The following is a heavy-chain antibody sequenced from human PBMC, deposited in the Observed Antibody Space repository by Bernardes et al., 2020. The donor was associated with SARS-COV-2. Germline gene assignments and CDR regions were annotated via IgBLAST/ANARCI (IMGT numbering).Heavy chain of an antibody. V-gene: IGHV4-4*07. Sequence: SETLSLTCTVSGGSISSFYWSWIRQPAGKGLEWIGRIYISGSTNYNPSLKSRVTMSVDTSKSQFSLKLSSVTAADTAVYYCAREGLLRYWFDPWGQGTLVTDSS. D-gene: IGHD2-15*01. CDR3: AREGLLRYWFDP. CDR2: IYISGST. J-gene: IGHJ5*02. CDR1: GGSISSFY.